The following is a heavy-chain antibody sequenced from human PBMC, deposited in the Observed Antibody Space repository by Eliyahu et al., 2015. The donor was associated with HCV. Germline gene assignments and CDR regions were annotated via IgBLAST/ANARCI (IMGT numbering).Heavy chain of an antibody. CDR3: AKGSLWFGELSEGNWFDP. D-gene: IGHD3-10*01. J-gene: IGHJ5*02. CDR1: GFTFDDXA. V-gene: IGHV3-9*01. CDR2: ISWNSGSI. Sequence: EVQLVESGGGLVQPGRSLRLSCAASGFTFDDXAMXWVRQAPGKGLEWVSGISWNSGSIGYADSVKGRFTISRDNAKNSLYLQMNSLRAEDTALYYCAKGSLWFGELSEGNWFDPWGQGTLVTVSS.